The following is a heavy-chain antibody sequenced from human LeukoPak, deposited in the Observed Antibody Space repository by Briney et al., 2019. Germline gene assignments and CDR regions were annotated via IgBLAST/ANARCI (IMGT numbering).Heavy chain of an antibody. CDR1: GYTFTGYY. CDR2: ISAYNGNT. D-gene: IGHD2-15*01. V-gene: IGHV1-18*04. Sequence: GASVKVSCKASGYTFTGYYMHWVRQAPGQGLEWMGWISAYNGNTNYAQKLQGRVTMTTDTSTSTVYMELSSLRSEDTAVYYCARGSVGYCSGGSCYFYDYWGQGTLVTVSS. J-gene: IGHJ4*02. CDR3: ARGSVGYCSGGSCYFYDY.